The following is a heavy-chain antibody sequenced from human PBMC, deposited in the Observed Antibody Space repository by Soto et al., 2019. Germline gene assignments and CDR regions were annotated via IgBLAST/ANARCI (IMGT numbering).Heavy chain of an antibody. CDR3: ARKYRSGYYYYGMDV. CDR2: IYWNDDK. CDR1: GFSLSTSGVG. J-gene: IGHJ6*02. D-gene: IGHD6-19*01. V-gene: IGHV2-5*01. Sequence: SGPTLVNPTQTLTLTCTFSGFSLSTSGVGVGWIRQPPGKALEWLALIYWNDDKRYSPSLKSRLTITKDTSKSQVVLTMTNMDPVDTAKYYCARKYRSGYYYYGMDVWGQGTTVTVSS.